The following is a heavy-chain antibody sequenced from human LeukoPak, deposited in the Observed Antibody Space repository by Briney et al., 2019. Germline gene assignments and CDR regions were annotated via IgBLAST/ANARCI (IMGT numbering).Heavy chain of an antibody. CDR3: ARGRYCTSTSCSHFDY. V-gene: IGHV5-51*01. CDR1: GYSFTNYW. CDR2: IYPGDSDT. Sequence: GESLKISCKGSGYSFTNYWIAWVRQMPGRGLEWMGIIYPGDSDTRYSPSFQGQVTISGDRSTSTAYLQWSSLKASDTAMYYCARGRYCTSTSCSHFDYWGQGTLVTVSS. D-gene: IGHD2-2*01. J-gene: IGHJ4*02.